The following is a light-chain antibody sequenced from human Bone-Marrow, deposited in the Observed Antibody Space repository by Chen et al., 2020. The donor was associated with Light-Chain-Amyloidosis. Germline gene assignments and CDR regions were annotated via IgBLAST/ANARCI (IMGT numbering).Light chain of an antibody. CDR3: SSYTSSSVV. CDR2: DVS. J-gene: IGLJ2*01. Sequence: QSALTQPASVSGSPGQSRTISCTGTSSDVGGYNYVSWYQQHPGKAPKLMIYDVSNRPSGVSNRFSGSKSGNPASLSISGLQAVYESDYYCSSYTSSSVVFGGGPKLTVL. V-gene: IGLV2-14*03. CDR1: SSDVGGYNY.